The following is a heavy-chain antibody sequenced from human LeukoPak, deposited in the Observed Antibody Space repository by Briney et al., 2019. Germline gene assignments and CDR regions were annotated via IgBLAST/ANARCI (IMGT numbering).Heavy chain of an antibody. V-gene: IGHV3-23*01. CDR2: ISWNSGSI. Sequence: PGGSLRLSCAASGFTFSSYAMSWVRQAPGKGLEWVSGISWNSGSIGYADSVKGRFTISRDNSKNTLYLQMNSLRAEDTAVYYCAKDRKEYSSSSVYFDYWGQGTLVTVSS. J-gene: IGHJ4*02. CDR1: GFTFSSYA. D-gene: IGHD6-6*01. CDR3: AKDRKEYSSSSVYFDY.